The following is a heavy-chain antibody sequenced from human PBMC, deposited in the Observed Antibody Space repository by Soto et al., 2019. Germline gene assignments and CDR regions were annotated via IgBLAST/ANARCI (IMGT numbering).Heavy chain of an antibody. CDR2: INHSGST. V-gene: IGHV4-34*01. CDR3: ARGDSTDCPNGVCSFFYNHDMDV. D-gene: IGHD2-8*01. CDR1: GGSFSGYY. Sequence: SETLSLTXAVYGGSFSGYYWSWIRQPPGKGLEWIGEINHSGSTNYNPSLKSRVTISVDTSKNQFSLKLKSVTAADTAIYYCARGDSTDCPNGVCSFFYNHDMDVWGQGTTVTVSS. J-gene: IGHJ6*02.